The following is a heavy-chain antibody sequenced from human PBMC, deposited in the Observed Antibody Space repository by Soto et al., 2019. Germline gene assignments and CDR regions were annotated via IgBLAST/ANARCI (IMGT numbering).Heavy chain of an antibody. CDR2: INPETGGT. CDR3: ARERYQVISDGMDV. CDR1: GYTFTGYY. V-gene: IGHV1-2*02. D-gene: IGHD2-2*01. J-gene: IGHJ6*02. Sequence: ASVKVSCKASGYTFTGYYVHWVREAPGQGLEWMGWINPETGGTSYAQKFQGRVTLSRDTSINTAYLELSRLRFDDAAVYFCARERYQVISDGMDVWGQGTTVTV.